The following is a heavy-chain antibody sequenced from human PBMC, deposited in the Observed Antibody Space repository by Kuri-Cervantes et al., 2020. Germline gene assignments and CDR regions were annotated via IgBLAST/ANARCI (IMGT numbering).Heavy chain of an antibody. CDR3: ARDPDPGIASQYGMDV. D-gene: IGHD6-13*01. V-gene: IGHV3-30-3*01. J-gene: IGHJ6*02. CDR1: GFTFSSYA. CDR2: ISYDGSNK. Sequence: GGSLRLSCAASGFTFSSYAMHWVRQAPGKGLEWVAVISYDGSNKYYADSVKGRFTISRDNSKNTLYLQMSSLRAEDTAVYYCARDPDPGIASQYGMDVWGQGTTVTVSS.